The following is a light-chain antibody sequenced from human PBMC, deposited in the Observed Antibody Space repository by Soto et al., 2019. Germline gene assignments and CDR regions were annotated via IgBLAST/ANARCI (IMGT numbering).Light chain of an antibody. CDR3: QQYGSSALYT. J-gene: IGKJ2*01. V-gene: IGKV3-20*01. CDR2: GAS. CDR1: QSVSSSY. Sequence: EIVLTQSPGTLSLSPGERATLSCRASQSVSSSYLAWYQQKPGQAPRLLIYGASGRATGIPDRFSGSGSGTDFTLTIRRLEPEDFAVYYCQQYGSSALYTFGQGTKLEIK.